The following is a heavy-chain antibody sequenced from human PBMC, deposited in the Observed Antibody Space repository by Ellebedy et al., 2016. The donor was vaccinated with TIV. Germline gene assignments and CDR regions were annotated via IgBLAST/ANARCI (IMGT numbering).Heavy chain of an antibody. CDR3: ARDSYSDYVDSQVIDS. CDR2: IIPLGVT. Sequence: AASVKVSCKASGGSYTSYAITWVRQAPGQGLEWLGRIIPLGVTFYAQRFRGRITLTADRYTNTAYIELSSLRSEYTDVDYCARDSYSDYVDSQVIDSWGQGTLVTVSS. CDR1: GGSYTSYA. J-gene: IGHJ4*02. D-gene: IGHD4-17*01. V-gene: IGHV1-69*10.